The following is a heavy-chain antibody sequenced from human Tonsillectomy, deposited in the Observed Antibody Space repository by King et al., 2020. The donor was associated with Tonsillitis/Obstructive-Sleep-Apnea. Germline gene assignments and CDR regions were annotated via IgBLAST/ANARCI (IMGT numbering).Heavy chain of an antibody. V-gene: IGHV4-4*07. J-gene: IGHJ6*02. CDR3: AREGVVAATSYYYYCGVDV. Sequence: QLQESGPGLVKPAETLSLTCTVPGGSISSYYWSWIRQPAGKGLEWIGRIYTSGSTNYNPSLKSRVTMSVDTSKNQFSLNLSSVSAADTAVYYCAREGVVAATSYYYYCGVDVWGQGTTVTASS. D-gene: IGHD2-15*01. CDR2: IYTSGST. CDR1: GGSISSYY.